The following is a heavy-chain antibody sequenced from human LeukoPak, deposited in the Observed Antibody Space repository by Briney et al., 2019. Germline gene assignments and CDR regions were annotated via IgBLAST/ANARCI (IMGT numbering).Heavy chain of an antibody. CDR1: GYTFTGYY. CDR3: ARERGYSFGLRGGFDY. V-gene: IGHV1-2*06. D-gene: IGHD5-18*01. J-gene: IGHJ4*02. Sequence: ASVKVSCKASGYTFTGYYMHWVRQAPGRGLEWMGRINPNSGGTNYAQKFQGRVTMTRDTSISTAYMELSRLRSDDTAVYYCARERGYSFGLRGGFDYWGQGTLVTVSS. CDR2: INPNSGGT.